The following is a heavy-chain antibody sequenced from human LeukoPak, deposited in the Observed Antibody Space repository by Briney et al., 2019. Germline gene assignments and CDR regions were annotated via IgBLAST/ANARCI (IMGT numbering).Heavy chain of an antibody. CDR3: AKGPYYDSRDEAFDI. CDR2: IGGSGGNT. Sequence: GGSLRLSCAASGFTFSTYAMTWVRQAPGKGLQWVSGIGGSGGNTYYADSVKGRFTISRATSKNTLYLQMNILSAEAAAVYYRAKGPYYDSRDEAFDIWGQGTMVTVSS. V-gene: IGHV3-23*01. D-gene: IGHD3-22*01. CDR1: GFTFSTYA. J-gene: IGHJ3*02.